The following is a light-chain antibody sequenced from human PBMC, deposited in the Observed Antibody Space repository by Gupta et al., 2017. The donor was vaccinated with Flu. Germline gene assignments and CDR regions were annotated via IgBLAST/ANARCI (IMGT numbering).Light chain of an antibody. V-gene: IGKV1-5*03. Sequence: TLSASVGDRVTITCRASQSISSWLAWYQQKPGKAPKLLIYKASNLESGVPSRFSGSGSGSEFTLTISSLQPDDFATYYCQQYDSYSGTFGPGTTVDI. CDR2: KAS. J-gene: IGKJ3*01. CDR1: QSISSW. CDR3: QQYDSYSGT.